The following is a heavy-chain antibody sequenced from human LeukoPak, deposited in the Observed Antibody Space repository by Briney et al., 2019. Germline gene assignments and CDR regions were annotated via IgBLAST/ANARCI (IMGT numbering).Heavy chain of an antibody. CDR2: ISSSSSYI. CDR3: AGDDFPYYFEY. CDR1: GFTFNTYS. Sequence: PGGSLRLSCAASGFTFNTYSMNWVRQAPGKGLEWVSCISSSSSYIYYADSVKGRFTISRDNAKNSLYLQMNSLRVEDTAVYYCAGDDFPYYFEYWGQGALVTVSS. J-gene: IGHJ4*02. D-gene: IGHD3-3*01. V-gene: IGHV3-21*01.